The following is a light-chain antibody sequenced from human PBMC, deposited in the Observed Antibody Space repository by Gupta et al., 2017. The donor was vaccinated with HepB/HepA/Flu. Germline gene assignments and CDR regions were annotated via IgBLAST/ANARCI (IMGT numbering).Light chain of an antibody. CDR1: KLGDKY. Sequence: SYDLTQPPSVSVSPGQTASLTCSGDKLGDKYACWYQQKPGQSPVLVIYQDSKRPSGIPERFSGSNSGNTATLTISGTQAMDEADYYCQAWDSSIVVFGGGTKLTVL. V-gene: IGLV3-1*01. CDR3: QAWDSSIVV. J-gene: IGLJ2*01. CDR2: QDS.